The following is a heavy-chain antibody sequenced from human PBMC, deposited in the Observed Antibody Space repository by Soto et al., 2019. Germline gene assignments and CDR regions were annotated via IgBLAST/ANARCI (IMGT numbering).Heavy chain of an antibody. Sequence: QVQLVQSGAEVKKPGSSVKVSCKASGGTFSSYAISWVRQAPGQGLEWMGGIIPIFGTANYAQKFQGRVTITADESTSTAYMELSSLRSEYTAVYYCAREERMVRGVIISSYYFDYWGQGTLVTVSS. D-gene: IGHD3-10*01. CDR2: IIPIFGTA. V-gene: IGHV1-69*01. CDR1: GGTFSSYA. CDR3: AREERMVRGVIISSYYFDY. J-gene: IGHJ4*02.